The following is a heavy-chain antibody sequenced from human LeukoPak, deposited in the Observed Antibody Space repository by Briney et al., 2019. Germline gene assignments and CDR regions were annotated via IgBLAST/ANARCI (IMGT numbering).Heavy chain of an antibody. D-gene: IGHD4-11*01. Sequence: GGSLRLSCAASGFTFRSYWMSWVRQAPGKGLEWVADIKQDGSEKNYVDSVKGRFTISRDNAKNSLYLQMNSLRVEDTAVYYCARDPRYSIYQSNYYMDVWGKGTTVTVSS. V-gene: IGHV3-7*01. CDR2: IKQDGSEK. CDR3: ARDPRYSIYQSNYYMDV. J-gene: IGHJ6*03. CDR1: GFTFRSYW.